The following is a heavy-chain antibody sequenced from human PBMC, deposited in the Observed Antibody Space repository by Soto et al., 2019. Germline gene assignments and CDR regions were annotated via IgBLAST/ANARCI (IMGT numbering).Heavy chain of an antibody. J-gene: IGHJ5*02. Sequence: QVQLQQSGPGLVKPSQTLSLTCAISGDSVSSSRAAWNWIRQSPSRGLEWLGRTFYRSRWLNDYALSVRGRITINPDTSKNQFSLQLNSVTPADTAVYYCARGLDTKTVTRDWFDPWGQGTLVTVSS. CDR3: ARGLDTKTVTRDWFDP. D-gene: IGHD1-1*01. V-gene: IGHV6-1*01. CDR1: GDSVSSSRAA. CDR2: TFYRSRWLN.